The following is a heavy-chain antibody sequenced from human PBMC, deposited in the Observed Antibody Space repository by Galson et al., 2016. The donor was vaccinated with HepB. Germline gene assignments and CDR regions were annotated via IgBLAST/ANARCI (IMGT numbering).Heavy chain of an antibody. CDR2: ISGSGGST. V-gene: IGHV3-23*01. CDR1: GFTFGSYA. Sequence: SLRLSCAASGFTFGSYAMTWVRQAPGKGLEWVSAISGSGGSTYYADSVKGRFTISRDNSKDTLYLQMYSLRAEDTAVYYCAKLGWGSSGANFYYYYGMDVWGKRTTVTVSS. CDR3: AKLGWGSSGANFYYYYGMDV. D-gene: IGHD3-16*01. J-gene: IGHJ6*04.